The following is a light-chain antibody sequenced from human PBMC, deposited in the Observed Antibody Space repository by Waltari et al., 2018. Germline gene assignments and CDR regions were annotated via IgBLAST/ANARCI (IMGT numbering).Light chain of an antibody. Sequence: QSALTQPASVSGSPGQSITISCTGTRSDVGAYNYVSWYQQHPGKAPKVMIYDVNSRPSGVSNRCTGSKSGNTASLTISGLQAEDEADYYCSSYTSSNTLVVFGGGTKLTVL. CDR1: RSDVGAYNY. CDR2: DVN. J-gene: IGLJ2*01. CDR3: SSYTSSNTLVV. V-gene: IGLV2-14*01.